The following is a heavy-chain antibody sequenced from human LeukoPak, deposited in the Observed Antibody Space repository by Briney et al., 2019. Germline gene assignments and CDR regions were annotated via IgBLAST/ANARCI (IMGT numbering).Heavy chain of an antibody. CDR3: ARDPYSGNYGNYYYYYMDV. V-gene: IGHV3-21*01. J-gene: IGHJ6*03. CDR2: ITSSGTYI. Sequence: KAGGSLRLSCAASGFTFSSYWMNWVRQAPGRALEWVSSITSSGTYIFYADSVKGRFTISRDNAKNSLYLQMNGLGPEDTAVYYCARDPYSGNYGNYYYYYMDVWGKGTTVTVSS. CDR1: GFTFSSYW. D-gene: IGHD1-26*01.